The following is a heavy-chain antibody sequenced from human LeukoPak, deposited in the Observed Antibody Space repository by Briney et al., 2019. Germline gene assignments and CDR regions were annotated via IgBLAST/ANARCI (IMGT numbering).Heavy chain of an antibody. Sequence: GGSLRLSCAASGFTYSSYAMSWVRQAPGKGLEWVSVISGSGDSTYYGDSVKGRFTISRDNSKNTMYLQMNSLRAEDTAVYYCAKYCGGDCRHWYLDLGGRGTRVTV. CDR3: AKYCGGDCRHWYLDL. CDR1: GFTYSSYA. CDR2: ISGSGDST. V-gene: IGHV3-23*01. J-gene: IGHJ2*01. D-gene: IGHD2-21*02.